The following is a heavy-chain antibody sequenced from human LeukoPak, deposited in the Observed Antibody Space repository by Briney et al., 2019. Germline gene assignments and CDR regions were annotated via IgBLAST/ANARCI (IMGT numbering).Heavy chain of an antibody. CDR1: GFTFSSYS. V-gene: IGHV3-21*06. J-gene: IGHJ4*02. Sequence: GGSLRLSCAASGFTFSSYSMNWVRQAPGKGLEWVSLITSSSSYIYYADSVKGRFTISRDNAKNSLYLRMNSLRAEDTAVYYCAREGSGNGRSYWGQGTLVTVSS. CDR3: AREGSGNGRSY. D-gene: IGHD2-15*01. CDR2: ITSSSSYI.